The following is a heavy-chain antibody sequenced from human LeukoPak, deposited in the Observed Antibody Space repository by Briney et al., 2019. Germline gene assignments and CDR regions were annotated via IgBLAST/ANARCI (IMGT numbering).Heavy chain of an antibody. CDR2: IWYDGSNK. CDR3: ARFPRYYYDSSGSPGAFDI. V-gene: IGHV3-33*01. J-gene: IGHJ3*02. CDR1: GFTFSSYG. D-gene: IGHD3-22*01. Sequence: GGSLRLSCAASGFTFSSYGMHWVRQAPGKGLEWVAVIWYDGSNKYCADSVKGRFTISRDNSKNTLYLQMNSLRAEDTAVYYCARFPRYYYDSSGSPGAFDIWGQGTMVTVSS.